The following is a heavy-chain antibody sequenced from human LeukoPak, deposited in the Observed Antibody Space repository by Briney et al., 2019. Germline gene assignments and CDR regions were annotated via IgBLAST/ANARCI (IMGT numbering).Heavy chain of an antibody. CDR3: VRGVPKTSYYYYYMDV. CDR2: ISGSGSGGST. V-gene: IGHV3-23*01. J-gene: IGHJ6*03. CDR1: GFTFSNYA. Sequence: GGSLRLSCAASGFTFSNYAMSWVRQAPGKGLEWVSGISGSGSGGSTYYADSVKGRFTISRDNAKNSLYLQMNSLRAEDTAVYYCVRGVPKTSYYYYYMDVWGKGTTVTVSS. D-gene: IGHD4-11*01.